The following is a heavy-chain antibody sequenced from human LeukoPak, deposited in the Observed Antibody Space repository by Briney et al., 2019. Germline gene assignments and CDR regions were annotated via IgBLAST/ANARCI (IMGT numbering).Heavy chain of an antibody. D-gene: IGHD3-10*01. CDR2: IYADGTT. CDR3: ARGRAGTQAWVEFDP. V-gene: IGHV3-66*02. J-gene: IGHJ5*02. Sequence: GGSLRLSCAASGFTVSQNYMSWVRQAPGRGLEWVSLIYADGTTHYADSVKGRFTISRDNSKNTVYLQMNSVRPEDTAVYYCARGRAGTQAWVEFDPWGQGTLVTVSS. CDR1: GFTVSQNY.